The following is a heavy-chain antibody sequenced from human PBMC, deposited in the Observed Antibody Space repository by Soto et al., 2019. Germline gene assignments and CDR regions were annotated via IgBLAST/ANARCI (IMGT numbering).Heavy chain of an antibody. J-gene: IGHJ6*02. D-gene: IGHD2-2*01. CDR2: IIPIFGTA. Sequence: XSVKVSCKASGGTFSSHAISWVRQAPGQGLEWMGGIIPIFGTANYAQKFQGRVTITADESTSTAYMELSSLRSEDTAVYYCARDQQEVRRHCSSKSCYYYYGMDVWGQGNTVTVSS. CDR1: GGTFSSHA. CDR3: ARDQQEVRRHCSSKSCYYYYGMDV. V-gene: IGHV1-69*13.